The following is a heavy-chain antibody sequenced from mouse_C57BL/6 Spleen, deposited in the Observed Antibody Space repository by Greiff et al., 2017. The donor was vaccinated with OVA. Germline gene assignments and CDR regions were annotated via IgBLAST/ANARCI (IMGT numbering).Heavy chain of an antibody. CDR1: GFTIKDYY. Sequence: EVQLQESGAELVRPGASVKLSCTASGFTIKDYYMHWVKQRPEQGLEWIGRIDPEDGATDYAPKFQGKATMTADTSSNPAYLQLSSLTSEDTAVYYCTTGDSYWGQGTLVTVSA. CDR3: TTGDSY. V-gene: IGHV14-1*01. J-gene: IGHJ3*01. D-gene: IGHD3-3*01. CDR2: IDPEDGAT.